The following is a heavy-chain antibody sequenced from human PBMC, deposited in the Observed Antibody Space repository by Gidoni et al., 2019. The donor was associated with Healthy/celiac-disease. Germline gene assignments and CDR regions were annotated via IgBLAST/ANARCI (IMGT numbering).Heavy chain of an antibody. J-gene: IGHJ6*03. CDR3: ARDPYSSSSVYYYMDV. D-gene: IGHD6-6*01. Sequence: QVQLVQSGAEVKKPGASVKVSCKASGYTFTSYAMPWVRQAPGQRLEWMGWINAGNGNTKYSQKFQGRVTITRDTSASTAYMELSSLRSEDTAVYYCARDPYSSSSVYYYMDVWGKGTTVTVSS. CDR2: INAGNGNT. V-gene: IGHV1-3*01. CDR1: GYTFTSYA.